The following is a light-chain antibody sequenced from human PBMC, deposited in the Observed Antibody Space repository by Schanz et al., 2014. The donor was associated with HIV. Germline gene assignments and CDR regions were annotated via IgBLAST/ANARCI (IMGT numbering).Light chain of an antibody. CDR1: SSDVGADNS. CDR2: DVT. J-gene: IGLJ3*02. V-gene: IGLV2-14*03. CDR3: TSYTTNRTVA. Sequence: QSALTQPASVSGSPGQSITISCTGTSSDVGADNSVSWYQQHPGRAPRLLVYDVTYRPSGVSNRFSGSKSGNTASLTISGLQADDEGDYYCTSYTTNRTVAFGGGTKLTVL.